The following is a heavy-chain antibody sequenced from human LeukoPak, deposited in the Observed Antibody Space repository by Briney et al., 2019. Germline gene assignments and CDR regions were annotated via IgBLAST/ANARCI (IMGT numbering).Heavy chain of an antibody. CDR3: AREPGIAVAAGAFDI. D-gene: IGHD6-19*01. CDR2: INPNSGGT. Sequence: ASVKVSCKASGYTFTSYDINWVRQATGQGLEWMGWINPNSGGTNYAQKFQGRVTMTRDTSISTAYMELSRLRSDDTAVYYCAREPGIAVAAGAFDIWGQGTMVTVSS. J-gene: IGHJ3*02. CDR1: GYTFTSYD. V-gene: IGHV1-2*02.